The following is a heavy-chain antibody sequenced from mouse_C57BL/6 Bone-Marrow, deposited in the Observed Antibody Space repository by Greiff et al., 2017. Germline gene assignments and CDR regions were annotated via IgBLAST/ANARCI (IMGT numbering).Heavy chain of an antibody. CDR2: IDPENGDT. Sequence: VQLQQSGAELVRPGASVKLSCTASGFNIKDDYMHWVKQRPEQGLEWIGWIDPENGDTEYASKFQGKATITADTSSNTAYLQISSLTSEDTAVYYCTTGYGSYYYAMDYWGQGTAVTVSS. CDR1: GFNIKDDY. V-gene: IGHV14-4*01. J-gene: IGHJ4*01. CDR3: TTGYGSYYYAMDY. D-gene: IGHD1-1*01.